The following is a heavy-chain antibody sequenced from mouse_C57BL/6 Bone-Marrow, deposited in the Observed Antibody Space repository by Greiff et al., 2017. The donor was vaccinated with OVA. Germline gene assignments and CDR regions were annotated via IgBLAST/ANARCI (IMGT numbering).Heavy chain of an antibody. Sequence: QVQLQQPGAELVMPGASVKLSCKASGYTFTSYWMHWVKQRPGQGLEWIGEIDPSDSYTNYNQKFKGKSTLTVDKSSSTAYMQLSSLTSEDSAVYYCARQFYYYGSSPYYFDYGGQGTTLTVSS. J-gene: IGHJ2*01. CDR3: ARQFYYYGSSPYYFDY. D-gene: IGHD1-1*01. CDR2: IDPSDSYT. CDR1: GYTFTSYW. V-gene: IGHV1-69*01.